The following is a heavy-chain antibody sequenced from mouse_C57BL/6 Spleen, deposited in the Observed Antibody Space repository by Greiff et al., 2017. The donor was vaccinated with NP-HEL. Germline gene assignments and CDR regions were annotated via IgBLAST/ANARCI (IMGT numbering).Heavy chain of an antibody. Sequence: QVQLQQSGAELVKPGASVKLSCKASGYTFTSYWMHWVKQRPGQGLEWIGMIHPNSGSTNYNEKFKSKATLTVDKSSSTAYMQLSSLTSEDSAVYYCARGTGGAYYYAMDYWGQGTSVTVSS. CDR2: IHPNSGST. J-gene: IGHJ4*01. V-gene: IGHV1-64*01. D-gene: IGHD4-1*01. CDR3: ARGTGGAYYYAMDY. CDR1: GYTFTSYW.